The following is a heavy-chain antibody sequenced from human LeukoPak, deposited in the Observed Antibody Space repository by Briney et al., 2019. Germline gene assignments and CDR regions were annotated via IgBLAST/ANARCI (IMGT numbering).Heavy chain of an antibody. CDR3: ARESNLITTFDY. J-gene: IGHJ4*02. CDR2: ISYDGSNK. V-gene: IGHV3-30*01. D-gene: IGHD3-3*01. CDR1: GFTFSSYA. Sequence: GRSLRLSCAASGFTFSSYAMHWVRQAPGKGLEWVAVISYDGSNKYYADSVKGRFTISRDSSKNTLYLQMNGLRAEDTAVYYCARESNLITTFDYWGQGTLVTVSS.